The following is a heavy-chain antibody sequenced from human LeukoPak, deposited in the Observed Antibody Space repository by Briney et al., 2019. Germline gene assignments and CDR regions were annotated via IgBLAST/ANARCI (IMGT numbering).Heavy chain of an antibody. Sequence: ASVKVSCKASGYTFTKYAINWVRQAPGQGLEWMGWINTNTGNPTYAQGFTGRFVFSLDTSVNTAYLQISSLKAEDTALYYCARDPWAALWPRGWFDPWGQGTLVTVSS. CDR2: INTNTGNP. CDR1: GYTFTKYA. D-gene: IGHD2/OR15-2a*01. V-gene: IGHV7-4-1*02. J-gene: IGHJ5*02. CDR3: ARDPWAALWPRGWFDP.